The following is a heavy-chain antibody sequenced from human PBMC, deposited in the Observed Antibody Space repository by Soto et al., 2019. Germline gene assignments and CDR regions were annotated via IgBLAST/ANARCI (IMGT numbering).Heavy chain of an antibody. CDR2: IYYSGST. CDR3: ARRYGGTXDY. CDR1: GGSISSYY. V-gene: IGHV4-59*08. Sequence: SETLSLTCTVSGGSISSYYWSWIRQPPGKGLEWIGYIYYSGSTNYNPSLKSRVTISVDTSKNQFSLKLSSVTAADTAVYYCARRYGGTXDYWGQGTLVTVSS. D-gene: IGHD2-15*01. J-gene: IGHJ4*02.